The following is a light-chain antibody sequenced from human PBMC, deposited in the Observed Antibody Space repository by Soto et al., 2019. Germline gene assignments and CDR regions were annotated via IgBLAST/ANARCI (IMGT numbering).Light chain of an antibody. V-gene: IGLV1-44*01. CDR2: NSN. CDR3: AAWDESLIGVV. Sequence: QSVLTQPPSASGTPGQRVTISCSGSSSNIGTNTVNWYQHLPGTAPKLLIYNSNQRPSGVPDRFSASKSGTSASLAISGLQSEDEADYYCAAWDESLIGVVFGGRTKVTVL. J-gene: IGLJ2*01. CDR1: SSNIGTNT.